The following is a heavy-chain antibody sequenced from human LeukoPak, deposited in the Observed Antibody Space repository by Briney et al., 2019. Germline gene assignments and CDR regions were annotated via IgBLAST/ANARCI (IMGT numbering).Heavy chain of an antibody. J-gene: IGHJ4*02. CDR1: GDSISSGSYY. D-gene: IGHD2-15*01. CDR3: ARVRCSGGSCSSSPEY. V-gene: IGHV4-61*02. Sequence: SQTLSLTCTVSGDSISSGSYYWTWIRQPAEKGLEWIGRIYTTGSTNYNPSLKSRVTISIDTSKNQFSLTLTSVTAADTAVYYCARVRCSGGSCSSSPEYWGQGTLVTVSS. CDR2: IYTTGST.